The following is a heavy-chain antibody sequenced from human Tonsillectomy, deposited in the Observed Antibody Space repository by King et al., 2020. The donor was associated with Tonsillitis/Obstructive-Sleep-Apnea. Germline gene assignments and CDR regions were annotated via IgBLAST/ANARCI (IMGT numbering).Heavy chain of an antibody. CDR3: AKDSGSSGWYGWFDP. CDR2: ISWNGGVI. D-gene: IGHD6-19*01. V-gene: IGHV3-9*01. J-gene: IGHJ5*02. CDR1: GFTFDDYA. Sequence: DVQLVESGGGLVQPGKSLRLSCAASGFTFDDYAIHWVRQAPGKGLEWVSGISWNGGVIGYADSVKGRFTISRDNAKNSLYLQMNRLRAEDTALYYCAKDSGSSGWYGWFDPWGQGTPVTVSS.